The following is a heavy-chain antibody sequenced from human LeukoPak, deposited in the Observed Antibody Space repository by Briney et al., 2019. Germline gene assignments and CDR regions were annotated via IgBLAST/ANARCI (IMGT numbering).Heavy chain of an antibody. D-gene: IGHD3-10*01. Sequence: PSQTLSHTCAVSGGSISSGGYSWSWIRQPPGKGLEWIGYIYHSGSTYYNPSLKSRVTISVDRSKNQFSLKLSSVTAADTAVYYCARVLPPWSRSFGVGWFDPWGQGTLVTVSS. V-gene: IGHV4-30-2*01. CDR2: IYHSGST. J-gene: IGHJ5*02. CDR3: ARVLPPWSRSFGVGWFDP. CDR1: GGSISSGGYS.